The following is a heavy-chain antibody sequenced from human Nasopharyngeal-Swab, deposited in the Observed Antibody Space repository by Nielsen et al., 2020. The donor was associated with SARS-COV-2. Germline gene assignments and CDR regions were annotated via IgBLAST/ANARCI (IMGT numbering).Heavy chain of an antibody. CDR3: AKYGGRRDGYNYYFGY. CDR2: ISGSGGST. CDR1: GFTFSSYA. V-gene: IGHV3-23*01. D-gene: IGHD5-24*01. Sequence: GGSLRLSCAASGFTFSSYAMSWVRQAPGKGLEWVSAISGSGGSTYYADSVKGRFTISRDNSKNTLYLQMNSLRAEDTAVYYCAKYGGRRDGYNYYFGYWGQGTLVTVSS. J-gene: IGHJ4*02.